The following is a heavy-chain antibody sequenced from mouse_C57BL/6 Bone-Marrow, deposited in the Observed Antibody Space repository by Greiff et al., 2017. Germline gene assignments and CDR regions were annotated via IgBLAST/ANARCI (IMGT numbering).Heavy chain of an antibody. Sequence: LVESGAELARPGASVKMSCKASGYTFTSYTMHWVKQRPGQGLEWIGYINPSSGYTKYNQKFKDKATLTADKSSSTAYMQLSSLTSEDSAVYYCARRWLLPWFAYWGQGTLVTVSA. J-gene: IGHJ3*01. CDR1: GYTFTSYT. V-gene: IGHV1-4*01. CDR2: INPSSGYT. D-gene: IGHD2-3*01. CDR3: ARRWLLPWFAY.